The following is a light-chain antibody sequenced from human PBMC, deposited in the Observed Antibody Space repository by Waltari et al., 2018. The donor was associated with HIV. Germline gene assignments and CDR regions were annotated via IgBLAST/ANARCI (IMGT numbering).Light chain of an antibody. CDR1: SRNVGSDDL. CDR2: EVT. Sequence: QSALTQPASVSGSPGQSITISCTGTSRNVGSDDLVSWYQQHPGEAPKLIIYEVTKRPSGVSNRFSCSKSGNTASLTISGLQAEDEADYYCCSCPRSGIRYVFGTGTKVTVL. V-gene: IGLV2-23*02. CDR3: CSCPRSGIRYV. J-gene: IGLJ1*01.